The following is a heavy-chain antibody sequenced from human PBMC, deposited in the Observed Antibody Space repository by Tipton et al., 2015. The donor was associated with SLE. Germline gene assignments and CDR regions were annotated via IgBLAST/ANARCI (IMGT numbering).Heavy chain of an antibody. V-gene: IGHV4-34*01. J-gene: IGHJ6*02. CDR3: ARGGGSYGSGSYYPMDV. CDR2: INHSGST. CDR1: GFSFSDYY. D-gene: IGHD3-10*01. Sequence: LRLSCAASGFSFSDYYMAWIRQPPGKGLEWIGEINHSGSTNYNPSIKSRVAISVDTSKNQFSLKLSSVTAADTAVYYCARGGGSYGSGSYYPMDVWGQGTTVTVSS.